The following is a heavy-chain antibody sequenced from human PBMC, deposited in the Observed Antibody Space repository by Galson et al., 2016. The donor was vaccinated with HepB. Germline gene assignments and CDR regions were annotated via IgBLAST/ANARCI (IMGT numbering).Heavy chain of an antibody. CDR1: GGTISSYDLY. CDR3: AGEFTY. CDR2: IYASGIA. J-gene: IGHJ4*02. Sequence: TLSLTCSFSGGTISSYDLYWSWIRQPAGKGLEWIGRIYASGIAHYNPSLKSRVSMSIDTSKDQVSLKLTSVTAADTAVYYCAGEFTYWGPGTLVTVSS. V-gene: IGHV4-61*02.